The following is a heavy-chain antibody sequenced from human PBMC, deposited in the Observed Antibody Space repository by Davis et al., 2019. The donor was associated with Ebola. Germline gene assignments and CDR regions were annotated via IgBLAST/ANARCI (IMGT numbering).Heavy chain of an antibody. D-gene: IGHD5-12*01. CDR1: GYSFTSYW. Sequence: GESLKISCKGSGYSFTSYWIGWVRQMPGKGLEWMGIIYPGDSDTRYSPSFQGQVTISADKSISTAYLQWSSLQASDTAMYYCARRRVIHDLATNDYFDFWGQGTLVTVSS. CDR2: IYPGDSDT. V-gene: IGHV5-51*01. J-gene: IGHJ4*02. CDR3: ARRRVIHDLATNDYFDF.